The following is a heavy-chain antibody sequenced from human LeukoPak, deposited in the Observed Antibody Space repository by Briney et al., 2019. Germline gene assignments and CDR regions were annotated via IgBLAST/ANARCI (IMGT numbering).Heavy chain of an antibody. CDR1: GFTFNTYG. J-gene: IGHJ4*02. V-gene: IGHV3-23*01. CDR2: ISGSGGST. Sequence: GGTLRLSRAASGFTFNTYGMNWVRQAPGKGLEWVSAISGSGGSTYYADSVKGRFTISRDNSKNTLYLQMHSLRAEDTAVYYCARAGSAPQPFDYWGQGTLVTVSS. CDR3: ARAGSAPQPFDY. D-gene: IGHD2-2*01.